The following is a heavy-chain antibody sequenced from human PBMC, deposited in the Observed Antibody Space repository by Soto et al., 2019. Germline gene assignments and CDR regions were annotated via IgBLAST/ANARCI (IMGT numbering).Heavy chain of an antibody. D-gene: IGHD2-2*01. CDR3: ARGVIVLVPAATGAFDI. CDR2: IYYSGSP. J-gene: IGHJ3*02. Sequence: PSGSLSLTCTVAGGSISSAYWSRIRQSSGKGLEWIGYIYYSGSPNYNPSLNSRVTMSVDASKNQFSLKLSSVTAADTAVYYCARGVIVLVPAATGAFDIWGQGTMVT. V-gene: IGHV4-59*08. CDR1: GGSISSAY.